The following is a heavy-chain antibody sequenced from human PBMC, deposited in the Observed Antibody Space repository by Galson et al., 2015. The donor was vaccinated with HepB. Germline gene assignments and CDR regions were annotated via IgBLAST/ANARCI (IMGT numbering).Heavy chain of an antibody. CDR2: ISSNGGST. J-gene: IGHJ4*02. CDR1: GFTFSSYA. V-gene: IGHV3-64D*06. Sequence: SLRLSCAASGFTFSSYAMHWVRQAPGKGLEYVSAISSNGGSTYYADSVKGRFTISRDSSKNTLYLQMSSLRAEDTAVYYCVKDSSGWYVLNEGMVFWGQGTLVTVSS. D-gene: IGHD6-19*01. CDR3: VKDSSGWYVLNEGMVF.